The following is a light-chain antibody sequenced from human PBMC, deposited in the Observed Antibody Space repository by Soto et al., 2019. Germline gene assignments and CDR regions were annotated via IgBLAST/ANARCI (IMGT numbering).Light chain of an antibody. CDR3: HQYHSAT. CDR2: DAS. Sequence: DIQMTQSPSTLSASVGDRVTITCRASQSICNRFAWYQQKPANAPNLLLFDASSCQSGGLSRFSGSGAGTEFTLTISSLQPDDSSTYYFHQYHSATFGPGTKLDIK. CDR1: QSICNR. V-gene: IGKV1-5*01. J-gene: IGKJ2*01.